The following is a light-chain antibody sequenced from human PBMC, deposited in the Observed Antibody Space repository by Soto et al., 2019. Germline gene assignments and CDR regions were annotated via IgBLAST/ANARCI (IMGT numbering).Light chain of an antibody. CDR3: AAWDDSLNGVV. Sequence: QSVLPQAPSASGTPGQRVTISCSGSSSNIGSDSVNWYQQLPGTAPKLLIYNNNQRPSGVPDRFSGSKSGTSASLAISGLQSEDEADYYCAAWDDSLNGVVFGGGTKLTVL. CDR2: NNN. CDR1: SSNIGSDS. V-gene: IGLV1-44*01. J-gene: IGLJ2*01.